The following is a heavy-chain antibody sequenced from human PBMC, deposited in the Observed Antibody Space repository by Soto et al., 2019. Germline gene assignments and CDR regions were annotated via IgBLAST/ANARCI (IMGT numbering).Heavy chain of an antibody. D-gene: IGHD5-18*01. Sequence: SETLSLTCAVYGGSFSGYYWSWIRQPPGKGLEWIGEINHSGSTNYNPSLKIRVTISVDTSKNQFSLKLSSVTAADTAVYYCARSRGYSYGHFDYWGQGPLVTVS. V-gene: IGHV4-34*01. CDR1: GGSFSGYY. CDR2: INHSGST. J-gene: IGHJ4*02. CDR3: ARSRGYSYGHFDY.